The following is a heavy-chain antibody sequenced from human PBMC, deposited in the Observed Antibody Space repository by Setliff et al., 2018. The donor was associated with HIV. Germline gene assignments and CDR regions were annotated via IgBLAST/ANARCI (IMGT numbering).Heavy chain of an antibody. CDR1: GDSISSGGYY. J-gene: IGHJ4*02. CDR2: IYYSRNT. V-gene: IGHV4-31*03. D-gene: IGHD3-22*01. CDR3: AREAPADSSATSYYFDF. Sequence: SETLSLTCSVSGDSISSGGYYWSWLRQHPGKGLEWIGYIYYSRNTYYNPSLKSRVSISVDTSKNQFSLKLSSVTAADTAAYYCAREAPADSSATSYYFDFWGQGTLVTVSS.